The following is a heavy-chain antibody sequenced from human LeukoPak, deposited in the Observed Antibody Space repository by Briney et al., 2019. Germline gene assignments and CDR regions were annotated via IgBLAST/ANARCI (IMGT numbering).Heavy chain of an antibody. CDR1: GFTFTTYW. CDR2: ISSSGSTI. Sequence: GGSLRLSCAASGFTFTTYWMSWVRQAPGKGLEWVSYISSSGSTIYYADSVKGRFTISRDNAKNSLYLQMNSLRAEDTAVYYCARDPTGHDILTWGQGTLVTVSS. CDR3: ARDPTGHDILT. D-gene: IGHD3-9*01. V-gene: IGHV3-11*01. J-gene: IGHJ4*02.